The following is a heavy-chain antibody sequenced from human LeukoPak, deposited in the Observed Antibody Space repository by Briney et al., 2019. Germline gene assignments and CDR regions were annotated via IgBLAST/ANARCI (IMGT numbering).Heavy chain of an antibody. D-gene: IGHD6-19*01. CDR2: IYSGSST. CDR1: GFGVSSNY. J-gene: IGHJ4*02. CDR3: ARVRIPEYSGGWYFDY. Sequence: PGGSLRHSCAASGFGVSSNYMSWVRRAPGMGLEWVSVIYSGSSTNYADSVKCRFTISRDNSKNTLHLQMNSLRAEDTAVYYCARVRIPEYSGGWYFDYWGQGTLVTVSS. V-gene: IGHV3-53*01.